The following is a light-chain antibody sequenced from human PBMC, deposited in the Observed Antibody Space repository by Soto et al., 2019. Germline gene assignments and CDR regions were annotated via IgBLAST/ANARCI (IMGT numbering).Light chain of an antibody. J-gene: IGLJ2*01. CDR1: SSDVGAYNY. Sequence: QSVLTQPASVSGSPGQSITISCTGTSSDVGAYNYVSWFQQHPGKAPKLMIYEVSNRPSGVSGRFSGSKSGDTASLTISALQAEDEAVYYCCSYVSTSTSLVFGGGTQLTVL. V-gene: IGLV2-14*01. CDR3: CSYVSTSTSLV. CDR2: EVS.